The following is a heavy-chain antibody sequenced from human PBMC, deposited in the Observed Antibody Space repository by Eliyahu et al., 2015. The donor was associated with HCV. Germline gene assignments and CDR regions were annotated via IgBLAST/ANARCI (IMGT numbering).Heavy chain of an antibody. J-gene: IGHJ4*02. Sequence: EVQLVESGGGLVQAGGSLRLSCAASGFTVRRSWMSWVRQAPGKGLEWVAKMEQDGKEKSYVDPVKGRFTISGDNARNSQYLQMNSLRVEDTAIYYCVRGGPKGSFDLWGQGTLVTVSS. V-gene: IGHV3-7*04. CDR1: GFTVRRSW. D-gene: IGHD3-16*01. CDR2: MEQDGKEK. CDR3: VRGGPKGSFDL.